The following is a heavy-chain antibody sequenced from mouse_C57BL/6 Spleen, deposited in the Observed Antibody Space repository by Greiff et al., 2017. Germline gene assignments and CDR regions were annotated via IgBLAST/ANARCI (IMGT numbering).Heavy chain of an antibody. Sequence: VQLQQSGPGLVQPSQSLSITCTVSGFSLTSYGVHWVRQSPGKGLEWLGVIWRGGSTAYNAAFMSRLSITKDNSKSQVFFKMNSRQADDTAIYYCAKKGYDYEGNYFDYWGQGTTLTVAS. D-gene: IGHD2-4*01. CDR2: IWRGGST. J-gene: IGHJ2*01. CDR1: GFSLTSYG. V-gene: IGHV2-5*01. CDR3: AKKGYDYEGNYFDY.